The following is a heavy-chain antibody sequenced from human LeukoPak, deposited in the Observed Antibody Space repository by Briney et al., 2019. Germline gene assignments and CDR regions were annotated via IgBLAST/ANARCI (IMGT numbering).Heavy chain of an antibody. CDR3: ARVDSSGYYTFFDY. CDR1: GGSISSHN. D-gene: IGHD3-22*01. Sequence: SETLSLTCTVSGGSISSHNWNWIRQPPGKGLEWIGDIYNSGSPNYNPSLKSRVTISVDTSKNQFSLKLSSETAADTAVYYCARVDSSGYYTFFDYWGQGTLVTVTS. V-gene: IGHV4-59*11. CDR2: IYNSGSP. J-gene: IGHJ4*02.